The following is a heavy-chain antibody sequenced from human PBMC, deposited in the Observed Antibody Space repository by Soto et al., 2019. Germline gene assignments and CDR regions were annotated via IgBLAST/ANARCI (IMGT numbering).Heavy chain of an antibody. J-gene: IGHJ6*03. Sequence: QVQLLQSGAEVKKPGASVKVSCKASGYTFTNYGITWVRQAPGQGLEWMGWISAYNGDTHYTQRLQGRVTMTTDTSTSTAYMELRGLRSDETAVYYCARVRQRVGYFYYYMDVWGKGTTVTVSS. CDR1: GYTFTNYG. D-gene: IGHD6-6*01. V-gene: IGHV1-18*01. CDR2: ISAYNGDT. CDR3: ARVRQRVGYFYYYMDV.